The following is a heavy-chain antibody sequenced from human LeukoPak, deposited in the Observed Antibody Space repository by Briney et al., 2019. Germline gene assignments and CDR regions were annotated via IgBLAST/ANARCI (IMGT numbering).Heavy chain of an antibody. J-gene: IGHJ3*02. V-gene: IGHV3-23*01. CDR3: ARGLLWFGELLPVAFDI. CDR1: GFTFSSYA. D-gene: IGHD3-10*01. CDR2: ISGSGGST. Sequence: GGSLRLSCAASGFTFSSYAMSWVRQAPGKGLEWVSAISGSGGSTYYADSVKGRFTIYRDNSKNTLYLQMNSLRAEDTSCYYFARGLLWFGELLPVAFDIWGQGTMVTVSS.